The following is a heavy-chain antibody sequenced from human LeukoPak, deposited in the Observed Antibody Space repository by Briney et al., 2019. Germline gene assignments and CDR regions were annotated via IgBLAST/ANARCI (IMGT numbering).Heavy chain of an antibody. CDR1: GFTFGNFW. CDR3: ARDAGRKDDY. J-gene: IGHJ4*02. CDR2: IKHDGSEK. V-gene: IGHV3-7*01. Sequence: GGSLGLSCAASGFTFGNFWMTWVRQAPGKGLEWVANIKHDGSEKYYVDSVKGRFTISRDNAKNSLYLQMNSLRAEDTAVYYCARDAGRKDDYWGQGTLVTVSS.